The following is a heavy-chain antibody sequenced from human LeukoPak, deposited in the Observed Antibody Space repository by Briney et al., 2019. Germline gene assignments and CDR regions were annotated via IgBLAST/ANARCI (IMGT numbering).Heavy chain of an antibody. D-gene: IGHD2-21*02. CDR1: GYSFTSYW. V-gene: IGHV5-51*01. CDR3: ARLSLTSVVVVTSYFDY. Sequence: GESLKISCKGSGYSFTSYWIGWVRQMPGKGLEWMGIIYPGDSDTRYSPSFQGQVTISADKSISTAYLQWSSLKASDTAMYYCARLSLTSVVVVTSYFDYWGQGTLVTVSS. J-gene: IGHJ4*02. CDR2: IYPGDSDT.